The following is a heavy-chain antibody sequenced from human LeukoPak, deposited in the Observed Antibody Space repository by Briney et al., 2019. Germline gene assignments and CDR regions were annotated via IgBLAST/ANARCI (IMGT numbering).Heavy chain of an antibody. CDR1: GYSFTSYW. CDR2: IYPGDSDT. CDR3: ARGVYYDILTGPAGNFDY. Sequence: KVSCKASGYSFTSYWIGWVRQMPGKGLEWMGIIYPGDSDTRYSPSFQGQVTISADKSISTAYLQWSSLKASDTAMYYCARGVYYDILTGPAGNFDYWGQGTLVTVSS. D-gene: IGHD3-9*01. J-gene: IGHJ4*02. V-gene: IGHV5-51*01.